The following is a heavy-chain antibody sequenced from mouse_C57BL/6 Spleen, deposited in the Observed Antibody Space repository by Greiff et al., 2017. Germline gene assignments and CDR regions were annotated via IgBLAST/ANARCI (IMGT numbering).Heavy chain of an antibody. CDR3: AKKGAQDRYAMDY. V-gene: IGHV2-4*01. J-gene: IGHJ4*01. CDR1: GFSLTSYG. D-gene: IGHD3-2*02. CDR2: IWSGGST. Sequence: QVQLKESGPGLVQPSQSLSITCTVSGFSLTSYGVHWVRQPPGKGLEWLGVIWSGGSTDYNAAFISRLSISKDNSKSQVFFKMNSLHADDTAIYDSAKKGAQDRYAMDYWGQGTSVTVSS.